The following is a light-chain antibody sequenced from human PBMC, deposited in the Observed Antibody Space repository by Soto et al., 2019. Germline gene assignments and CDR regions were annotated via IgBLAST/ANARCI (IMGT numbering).Light chain of an antibody. CDR2: DAS. CDR1: QSISSW. Sequence: DIQMTQSPSTLSASVGDRVTITCRASQSISSWLAWYQQKPGKAPKVLIYDASSLESGVPSRFSGSGSGTEFTLTISSLQPDDFATYYCQQCSSYYTFGQGTKVDIK. J-gene: IGKJ2*01. V-gene: IGKV1-5*01. CDR3: QQCSSYYT.